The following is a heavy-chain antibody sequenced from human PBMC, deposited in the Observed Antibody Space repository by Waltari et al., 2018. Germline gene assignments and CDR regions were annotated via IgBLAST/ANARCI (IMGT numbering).Heavy chain of an antibody. J-gene: IGHJ4*02. D-gene: IGHD3-10*01. CDR2: INPKNGGT. CDR1: GYTFTGYY. Sequence: QVHLVQSGAEVKKPGASVKVSCKASGYTFTGYYMHWVRQAPGQGLEWMGLINPKNGGTNYAQKCQGRVTMTRETSISTADMELARLRSDDTAVYYCARVPRRFGEFTPMNYFDSGGQGTLVTVSS. CDR3: ARVPRRFGEFTPMNYFDS. V-gene: IGHV1-2*02.